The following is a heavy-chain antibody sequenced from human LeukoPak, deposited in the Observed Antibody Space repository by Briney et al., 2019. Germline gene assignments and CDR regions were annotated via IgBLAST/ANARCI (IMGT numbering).Heavy chain of an antibody. Sequence: GGSLRLSCAASGFTFSTYAMSWVRQAPGKGLEWVSAMSGSGGSTKYADSVKGRFTISRDDSKNTLYLQMNSLRAEDTAAYYCAKDGYSSSLNHPGATEFDYWGQGTLVTVSS. V-gene: IGHV3-23*01. CDR1: GFTFSTYA. J-gene: IGHJ4*02. CDR3: AKDGYSSSLNHPGATEFDY. CDR2: MSGSGGST. D-gene: IGHD6-6*01.